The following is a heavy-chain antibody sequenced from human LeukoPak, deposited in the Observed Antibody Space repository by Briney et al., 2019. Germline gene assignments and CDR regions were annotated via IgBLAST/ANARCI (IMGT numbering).Heavy chain of an antibody. CDR1: GGSISSYY. CDR3: ARRARYYFDY. V-gene: IGHV4-59*08. J-gene: IGHJ4*02. CDR2: MYYSGST. Sequence: SETLSLTCTVSGGSISSYYWSWIRQPPGKGLEWIGYMYYSGSTYYNPSLKSRVTISLDTSKNQFSLKLSSVTAADTAVYYCARRARYYFDYWGQGTLVTVSS. D-gene: IGHD6-6*01.